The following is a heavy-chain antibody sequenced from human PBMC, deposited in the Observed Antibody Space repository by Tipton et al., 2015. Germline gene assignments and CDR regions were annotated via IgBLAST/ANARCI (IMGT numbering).Heavy chain of an antibody. D-gene: IGHD4-23*01. CDR1: GGSISSYY. Sequence: TLSLTCNVSGGSISSYYWSWIRQPPGKGLEWIGYIYYSGSTNYNPSLKSRVSMSVDTSKTQFSLEMRSVTATDTAVYYCARARGRHGGLFDSWGQGTLVTVSS. CDR2: IYYSGST. J-gene: IGHJ4*02. CDR3: ARARGRHGGLFDS. V-gene: IGHV4-59*01.